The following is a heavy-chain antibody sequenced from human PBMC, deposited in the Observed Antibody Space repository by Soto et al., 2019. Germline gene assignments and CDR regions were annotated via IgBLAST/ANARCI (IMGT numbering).Heavy chain of an antibody. J-gene: IGHJ4*02. Sequence: GGSLRLSCAASGFTFSSYGMHWVRQAPGKGLEWVAVISYDGSNKYYADSVKGRFTISRDNSKNTLYLQMNSLRAEDTAVYYCAKDPEGITIFGVVIMPRYYFDYWGQGTLVTVSS. CDR2: ISYDGSNK. D-gene: IGHD3-3*01. CDR1: GFTFSSYG. CDR3: AKDPEGITIFGVVIMPRYYFDY. V-gene: IGHV3-30*18.